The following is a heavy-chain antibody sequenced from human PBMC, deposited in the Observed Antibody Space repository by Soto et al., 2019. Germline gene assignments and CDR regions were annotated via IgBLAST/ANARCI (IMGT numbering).Heavy chain of an antibody. CDR2: INAGNGNT. V-gene: IGHV1-3*01. Sequence: QVQLVQSGAEVKKPGSSVKVSCKASGYTFTNYAIHWVRQAPGQRLEWMGWINAGNGNTKYSQKFQDRVTITRDTSASTVYMALSSLRFEDTAVYYCARKQQLDTGNFDYWGQGTLVTVSS. J-gene: IGHJ4*02. D-gene: IGHD1-1*01. CDR1: GYTFTNYA. CDR3: ARKQQLDTGNFDY.